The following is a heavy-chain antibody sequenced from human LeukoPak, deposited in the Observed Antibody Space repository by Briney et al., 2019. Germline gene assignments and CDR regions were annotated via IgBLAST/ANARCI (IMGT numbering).Heavy chain of an antibody. J-gene: IGHJ4*02. Sequence: GGSLRLSCAASGFTFSSHAMSWVRQAPGKGLEWVSAISGSGSSTYYADSVKGRFTISRDNSKNTLYLQMNSLRAEDTAIYYCAKEGSSSWNYYFDYWGQGTLVTVSS. V-gene: IGHV3-23*01. CDR3: AKEGSSSWNYYFDY. D-gene: IGHD6-13*01. CDR2: ISGSGSST. CDR1: GFTFSSHA.